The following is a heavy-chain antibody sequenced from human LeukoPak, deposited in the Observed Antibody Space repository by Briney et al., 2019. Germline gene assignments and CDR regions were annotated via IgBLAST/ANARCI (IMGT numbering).Heavy chain of an antibody. CDR1: GFTFSSYG. V-gene: IGHV3-23*01. CDR2: ISGSGGST. D-gene: IGHD3-10*01. J-gene: IGHJ4*02. Sequence: GGSLRLSCVASGFTFSSYGMSWVRQAPGKGLEWVSAISGSGGSTYYADSVKGRFTISRDNSKNTLYLQMNSLRAEDTAVYYCAKPQFYYGSGSSYFDYWGQGTLVTVSS. CDR3: AKPQFYYGSGSSYFDY.